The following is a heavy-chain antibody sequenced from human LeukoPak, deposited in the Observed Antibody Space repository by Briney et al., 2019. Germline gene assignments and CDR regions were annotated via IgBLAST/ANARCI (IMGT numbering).Heavy chain of an antibody. CDR3: ARGDNNGWYSDY. Sequence: SVKVSCKASGGTFSSYAISWVRQVPGQGLEWMGGIIPIFGTANYAQKFQGRFTITTDESTNIAYMELSSLRFEDTAVYYCARGDNNGWYSDYWGQGTLVTVSS. V-gene: IGHV1-69*05. CDR1: GGTFSSYA. D-gene: IGHD6-19*01. CDR2: IIPIFGTA. J-gene: IGHJ4*02.